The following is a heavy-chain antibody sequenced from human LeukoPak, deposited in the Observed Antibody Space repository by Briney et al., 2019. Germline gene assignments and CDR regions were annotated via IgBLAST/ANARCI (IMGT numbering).Heavy chain of an antibody. D-gene: IGHD3-22*01. CDR3: ASRPHYYDSSGYYTNYYYMDV. CDR2: INPNSGGT. V-gene: IGHV1-2*02. Sequence: ASVKVSCKASGYTFTGYYMHWVRQAPGQGLEWMGWINPNSGGTNYAQKFQGRVTMTRDTSISTAYMELSRLRSDDTAVYYCASRPHYYDSSGYYTNYYYMDVWGKGTTVTISS. J-gene: IGHJ6*03. CDR1: GYTFTGYY.